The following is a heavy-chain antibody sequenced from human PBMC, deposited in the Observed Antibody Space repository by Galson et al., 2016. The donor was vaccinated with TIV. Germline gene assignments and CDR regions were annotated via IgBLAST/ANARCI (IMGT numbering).Heavy chain of an antibody. J-gene: IGHJ3*02. Sequence: SLRLSCAASGFTFVNYALHWVRQAPGKGLEWVAVISYDGTNKFYADSVKGRLTISRDNSKNTLYLQMNSLRVEDTAVYYCARDGFGVIGIQMWGHAFDIWGRGTMVTVSS. CDR2: ISYDGTNK. CDR3: ARDGFGVIGIQMWGHAFDI. D-gene: IGHD2/OR15-2a*01. CDR1: GFTFVNYA. V-gene: IGHV3-30*04.